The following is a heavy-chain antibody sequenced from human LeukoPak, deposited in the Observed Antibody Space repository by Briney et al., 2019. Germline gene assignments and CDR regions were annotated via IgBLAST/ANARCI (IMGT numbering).Heavy chain of an antibody. J-gene: IGHJ6*02. CDR3: ARDGLRHYYYYYGMDV. Sequence: SETLSLTCAVYGGSFSGYYWSWIRQPPGKGLEWIGEINHSGSTNYNPSLKSRVTISVDTSKNQFSLQLSSVTAADTAVYYCARDGLRHYYYYYGMDVWGQGTTVTVSS. CDR2: INHSGST. D-gene: IGHD5-12*01. V-gene: IGHV4-34*01. CDR1: GGSFSGYY.